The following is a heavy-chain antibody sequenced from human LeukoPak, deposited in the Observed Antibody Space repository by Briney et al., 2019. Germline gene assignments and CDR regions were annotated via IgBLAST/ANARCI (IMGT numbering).Heavy chain of an antibody. CDR2: ISVSGDET. J-gene: IGHJ4*02. D-gene: IGHD3-10*01. CDR1: GFAFTSYV. CDR3: AKHRSGSYYEAFDY. V-gene: IGHV3-23*01. Sequence: GGSLRLSCAASGFAFTSYVMSWVRQAPGKGLEWVSGISVSGDETYYADSVKGRFTISRDNTKNTLYLQVNSLRAGDTAVYYCAKHRSGSYYEAFDYWGRGTLVTVSS.